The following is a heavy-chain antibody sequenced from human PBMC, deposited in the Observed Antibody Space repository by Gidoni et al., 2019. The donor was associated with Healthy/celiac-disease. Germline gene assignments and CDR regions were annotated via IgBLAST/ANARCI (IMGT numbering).Heavy chain of an antibody. V-gene: IGHV3-9*01. J-gene: IGHJ4*02. CDR2: ISWNSGSI. CDR3: AKDIGPRGSSSDY. Sequence: EVQLVESGGGLVQPGRSLRLSCAASGFTFDDYAMHWVRQAPGKGLEWVSGISWNSGSIGYADSVKGRFTISRDNAKNSLYLQMNNLRAEDTALYYCAKDIGPRGSSSDYWGQGTLVTVSS. CDR1: GFTFDDYA. D-gene: IGHD6-13*01.